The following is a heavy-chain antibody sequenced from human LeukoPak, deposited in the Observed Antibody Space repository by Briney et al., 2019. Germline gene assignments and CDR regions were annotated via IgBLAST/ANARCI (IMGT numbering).Heavy chain of an antibody. D-gene: IGHD3-10*01. CDR2: ISSSGSTI. CDR1: GFTFSDYY. CDR3: AKDHSSGYPDAFDI. J-gene: IGHJ3*02. V-gene: IGHV3-11*01. Sequence: GGSLRLSCAASGFTFSDYYMSWLRQAPGKGLEWVSYISSSGSTIYYADSVKGRFTISRDNAKNSLYLQMNSLRAEDTAVYYCAKDHSSGYPDAFDIWGQGTMVTVSS.